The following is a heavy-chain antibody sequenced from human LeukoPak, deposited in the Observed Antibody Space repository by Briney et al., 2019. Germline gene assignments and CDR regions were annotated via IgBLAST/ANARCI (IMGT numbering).Heavy chain of an antibody. Sequence: ASVKVSCKASGYTFTSYDINWVRQATGQGLEWMGWVNPNSGNTGYAQKFQGRVTITRNTSISTAYMELSSLRSEDTAVYYCARAMATMGDAFDIWGQGTMVTVSS. J-gene: IGHJ3*02. V-gene: IGHV1-8*03. CDR3: ARAMATMGDAFDI. D-gene: IGHD5-24*01. CDR2: VNPNSGNT. CDR1: GYTFTSYD.